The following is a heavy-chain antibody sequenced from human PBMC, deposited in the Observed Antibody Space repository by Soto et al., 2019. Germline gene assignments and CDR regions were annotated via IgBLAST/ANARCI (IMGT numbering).Heavy chain of an antibody. D-gene: IGHD2-2*01. Sequence: SETLSLTCNVPGDSISPYYWTWIRQPPGKGLEWIGHVYYSGSPNYNPSLKSRVTISVDTSKSQFSLKLSSVTAADTAVYYCARVPDRWGQGTLVTAPQ. J-gene: IGHJ5*02. CDR2: VYYSGSP. V-gene: IGHV4-59*01. CDR1: GDSISPYY. CDR3: ARVPDR.